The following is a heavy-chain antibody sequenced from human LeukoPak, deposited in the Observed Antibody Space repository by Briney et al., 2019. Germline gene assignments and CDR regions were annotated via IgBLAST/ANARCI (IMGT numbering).Heavy chain of an antibody. D-gene: IGHD3-10*01. J-gene: IGHJ4*02. Sequence: GGSLRLSCSASGFPFSSYGMHWVRQAPGKGLEWVAFIRCEGSNKYYADSVKGRVTISRDNSKNTLYLQMNSLRPDDTAVYYCAKEKDGVCFDYWGQGTLVTVSS. V-gene: IGHV3-30*02. CDR2: IRCEGSNK. CDR3: AKEKDGVCFDY. CDR1: GFPFSSYG.